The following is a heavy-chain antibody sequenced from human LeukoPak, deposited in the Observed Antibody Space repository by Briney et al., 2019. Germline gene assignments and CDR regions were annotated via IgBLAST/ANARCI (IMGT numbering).Heavy chain of an antibody. Sequence: GGSLRHSCCAASGLTFSTYAMDRVRQAPGKGLEGVAVISYDGTNQYYPDSVKGRFTIPRDNYKNTLYLQMNSLRAEDTSVYYCARDSYGMDVWGEGTPVSVSS. D-gene: IGHD3-16*01. CDR3: ARDSYGMDV. CDR1: GLTFSTYA. J-gene: IGHJ6*04. V-gene: IGHV3-30*04. CDR2: ISYDGTNQ.